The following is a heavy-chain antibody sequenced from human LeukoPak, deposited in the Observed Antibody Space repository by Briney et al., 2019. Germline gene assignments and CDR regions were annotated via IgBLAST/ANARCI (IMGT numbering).Heavy chain of an antibody. CDR1: GGSISSGSYY. D-gene: IGHD5-18*01. CDR2: ISSSGSTI. V-gene: IGHV3-11*04. J-gene: IGHJ4*02. Sequence: LSLTCTVSGGSISSGSYYWSWIRQAPGKGLGWVSYISSSGSTIYYADSVKGRFTISRDKAKNSLYMQMNSLRAEDTAVYNCATIVDTATVNWGQGNLVTVSS. CDR3: ATIVDTATVN.